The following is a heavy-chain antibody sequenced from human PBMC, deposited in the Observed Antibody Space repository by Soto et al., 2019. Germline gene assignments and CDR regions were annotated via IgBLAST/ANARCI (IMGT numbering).Heavy chain of an antibody. Sequence: GPDVKKSGASLKVSCKASGYTFTSYNINWVRQAPGQGLEWMGWISGFNADTKYAEKFQDRITVTRDTLTTTVYMELRSLRSDDTAVYYCTRQGGDYWGQGTPVTVSS. CDR2: ISGFNADT. J-gene: IGHJ4*02. CDR3: TRQGGDY. CDR1: GYTFTSYN. D-gene: IGHD2-15*01. V-gene: IGHV1-18*01.